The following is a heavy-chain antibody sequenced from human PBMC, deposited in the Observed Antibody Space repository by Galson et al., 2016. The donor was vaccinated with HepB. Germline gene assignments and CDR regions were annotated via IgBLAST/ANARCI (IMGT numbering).Heavy chain of an antibody. Sequence: SLRLSCAASGFIFSNYAMSWVRQAPGKGLEWISYIGSSSATIFYADSVKGRFTISRDDAKNSLYLQMTSLRAEDTAVYYCARDSSPLTPPPRMYIAARNPFDSWGQGTLVTVSS. CDR1: GFIFSNYA. D-gene: IGHD6-6*01. CDR2: IGSSSATI. CDR3: ARDSSPLTPPPRMYIAARNPFDS. J-gene: IGHJ4*02. V-gene: IGHV3-48*04.